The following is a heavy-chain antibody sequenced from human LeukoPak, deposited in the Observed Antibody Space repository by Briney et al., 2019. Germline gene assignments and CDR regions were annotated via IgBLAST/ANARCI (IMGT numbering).Heavy chain of an antibody. D-gene: IGHD3-10*02. J-gene: IGHJ6*04. Sequence: PGGSLRLSCAASGFTFSSYEMNWVRQAPGKGLEWVSYVSSSGSTIYYADSVKGRFTISRDNAKNSLYLQMNSLRAEDTAVYYCAELGITMIGGVWGKGTTVTVSS. CDR3: AELGITMIGGV. CDR1: GFTFSSYE. CDR2: VSSSGSTI. V-gene: IGHV3-48*03.